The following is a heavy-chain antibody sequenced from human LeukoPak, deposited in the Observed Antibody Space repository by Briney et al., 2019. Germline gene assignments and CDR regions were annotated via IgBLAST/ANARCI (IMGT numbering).Heavy chain of an antibody. V-gene: IGHV3-21*01. CDR2: ISSSSSYI. J-gene: IGHJ4*02. Sequence: GGSLRLSCAASGFTFSSYSMNWVRQAPGKGLEWVSSISSSSSYIYYADSVKGRFTISRDNSKNTLYLQMNSLRAEDTAVYYCAKDLEPNGDYVTDYWGQGTLVTVSS. D-gene: IGHD4-17*01. CDR1: GFTFSSYS. CDR3: AKDLEPNGDYVTDY.